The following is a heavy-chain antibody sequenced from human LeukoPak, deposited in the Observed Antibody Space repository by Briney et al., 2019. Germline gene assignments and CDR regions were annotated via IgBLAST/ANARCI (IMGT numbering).Heavy chain of an antibody. CDR1: GDSVSSNSAA. D-gene: IGHD2-15*01. CDR3: ARDLQGYCSGGSCYRHDAFDI. J-gene: IGHJ3*02. Sequence: SQTLSLTCAISGDSVSSNSAAWNWIRQSPSRGLEWLGRTYYRSKWFNDYAVSVKSRITINPDTSKNQFSLQLNSVTPEDTAVYYCARDLQGYCSGGSCYRHDAFDIWGQGTMVTVSS. V-gene: IGHV6-1*01. CDR2: TYYRSKWFN.